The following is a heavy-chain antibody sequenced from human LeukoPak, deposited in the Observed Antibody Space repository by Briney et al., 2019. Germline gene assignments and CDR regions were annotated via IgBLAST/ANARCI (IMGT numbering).Heavy chain of an antibody. CDR2: IWYDGSNK. V-gene: IGHV3-33*01. Sequence: QPGGSLRLSCAASGFTFSSYGMHWVRQAPGKGLEWVAVIWYDGSNKYYADSVKGRFTISRDNSKNTLYLQMNSLRAEDTAVYYCARGPPGSDRAFDIWGQGTMVTVSS. CDR3: ARGPPGSDRAFDI. CDR1: GFTFSSYG. J-gene: IGHJ3*02. D-gene: IGHD3-16*02.